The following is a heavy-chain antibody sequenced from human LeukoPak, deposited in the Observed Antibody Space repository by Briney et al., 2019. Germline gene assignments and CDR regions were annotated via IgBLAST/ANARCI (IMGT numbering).Heavy chain of an antibody. V-gene: IGHV4-59*01. CDR3: ARNDFWNGYWDGWNY. CDR2: IYSSGST. D-gene: IGHD3-3*01. CDR1: GGSISNYY. Sequence: SETLSLTCTVSGGSISNYYQNWIRQPPGKALEWLGYIYSSGSTKYSPSLKSRVTISVDTSKNQFSLKLSSVTAADTAVYYCARNDFWNGYWDGWNYWGQGTLVTVSS. J-gene: IGHJ4*02.